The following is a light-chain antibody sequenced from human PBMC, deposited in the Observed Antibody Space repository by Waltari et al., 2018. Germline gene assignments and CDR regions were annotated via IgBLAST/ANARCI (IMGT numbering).Light chain of an antibody. CDR1: KIGSKN. Sequence: SYELTQPPSVSVAPGQTARITCDGDKIGSKNVHWYQHKPGQAPVLVVYVDGDRPSGVPEGVSGSNSGNTAALTISRVDAGEEAEYYCQVWDSGSDHYVFGTVTKVTVL. CDR3: QVWDSGSDHYV. J-gene: IGLJ1*01. V-gene: IGLV3-21*02. CDR2: VDG.